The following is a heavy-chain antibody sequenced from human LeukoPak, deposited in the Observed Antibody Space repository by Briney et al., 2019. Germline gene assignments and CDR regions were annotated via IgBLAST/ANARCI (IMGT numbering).Heavy chain of an antibody. D-gene: IGHD6-13*01. J-gene: IGHJ4*02. V-gene: IGHV3-23*01. Sequence: GGSLRLSCAASGFTFSSYAMSWVRQAPGKGLEWVSAICGSGGSRYCADSVKARFTISRDNTKNALYLQMNSLRAEDTAVYYCAKGSEQQLVFSYFDYWGQGTLVTVSS. CDR1: GFTFSSYA. CDR3: AKGSEQQLVFSYFDY. CDR2: ICGSGGSR.